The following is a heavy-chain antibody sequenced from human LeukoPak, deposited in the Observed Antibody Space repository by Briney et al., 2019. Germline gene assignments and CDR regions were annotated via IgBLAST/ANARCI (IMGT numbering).Heavy chain of an antibody. Sequence: SQTLSLTCDISGDSVSTNIGAWHWIRQSPSRGLEWLGRTYYRSKWFNDYALSVKSRVSINPDTSKNQFSLQLNSVTPEDTAVYYCARSFTTSAGAFDIWGKGQWSPSLQ. CDR3: ARSFTTSAGAFDI. CDR2: TYYRSKWFN. D-gene: IGHD1-1*01. CDR1: GDSVSTNIGA. V-gene: IGHV6-1*01. J-gene: IGHJ3*02.